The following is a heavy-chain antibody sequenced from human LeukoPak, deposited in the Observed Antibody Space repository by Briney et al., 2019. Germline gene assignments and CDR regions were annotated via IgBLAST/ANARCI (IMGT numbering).Heavy chain of an antibody. J-gene: IGHJ5*02. Sequence: LSETLSLTCTVSGGSISNYYWSWIRQPPGKGLEWIGSIYYSGSTYYNPSLKSRVTISVDTSKNQFSLKLSSVTAADTAVYYCARLSYYGSGSYLVDPWGQGTLVTVSS. V-gene: IGHV4-59*05. D-gene: IGHD3-10*01. CDR2: IYYSGST. CDR1: GGSISNYY. CDR3: ARLSYYGSGSYLVDP.